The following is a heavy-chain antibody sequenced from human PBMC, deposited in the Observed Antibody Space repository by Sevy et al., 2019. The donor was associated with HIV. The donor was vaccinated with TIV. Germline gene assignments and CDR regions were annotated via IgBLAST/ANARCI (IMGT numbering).Heavy chain of an antibody. V-gene: IGHV1-24*01. D-gene: IGHD3-22*01. Sequence: ASVKVSCKVSGYTLTNLAMHWVRQAPGQGLEWMGRFDPEDGETIYAQKFQGRLTMTEDTSSDTAYMQLNSLRSEDTAVYYCAATRAYYDENSGYFDYWGQGTLVTVSS. CDR1: GYTLTNLA. J-gene: IGHJ4*02. CDR3: AATRAYYDENSGYFDY. CDR2: FDPEDGET.